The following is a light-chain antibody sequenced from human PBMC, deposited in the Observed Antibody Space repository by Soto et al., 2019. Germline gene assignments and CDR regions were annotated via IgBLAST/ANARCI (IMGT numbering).Light chain of an antibody. J-gene: IGKJ4*01. Sequence: ESVVTHSPDTFPQSTGARATXSCRASQSLGSYLAWYQHKAGQSPRLLTSEASSGATGIPGRFSGSGSEPDFHLTISSIEPEDSAVYCCQHRSNSPSLTFGGRAKVVIK. CDR1: QSLGSY. CDR2: EAS. CDR3: QHRSNSPSLT. V-gene: IGKV3-11*01.